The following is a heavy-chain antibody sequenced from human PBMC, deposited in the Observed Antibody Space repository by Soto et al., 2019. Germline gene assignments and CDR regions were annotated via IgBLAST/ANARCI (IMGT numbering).Heavy chain of an antibody. CDR1: GFTFRSYV. CDR3: ARWGTTGGLDV. V-gene: IGHV3-33*05. D-gene: IGHD3-16*01. CDR2: TSYDGGNN. Sequence: QVQLVESGGGVVQPGTSLRLSRVGSGFTFRSYVIHWVRQAPGKGLEWVALTSYDGGNNFYGDSVKGRFTISRDNSRNTVELQMDSLRLEDTALYYCARWGTTGGLDVWGQGTLVSVSS. J-gene: IGHJ4*02.